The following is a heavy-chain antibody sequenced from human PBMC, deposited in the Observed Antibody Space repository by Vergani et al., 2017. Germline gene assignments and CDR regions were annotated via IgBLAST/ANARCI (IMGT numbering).Heavy chain of an antibody. CDR2: IYHSGST. CDR1: GYSISSGYY. V-gene: IGHV4-38-2*01. J-gene: IGHJ6*02. D-gene: IGHD3-10*01. CDR3: ARQIWFGELFQSYYYYGMDV. Sequence: QVQLQESGPGLVKPSETLSLTCAVSGYSISSGYYWGWIRQPPGKGLEWIGSIYHSGSTYYNPSLKSRVTISVDTSKNQFSLKLSSVTAADTAVYYCARQIWFGELFQSYYYYGMDVWGQXP.